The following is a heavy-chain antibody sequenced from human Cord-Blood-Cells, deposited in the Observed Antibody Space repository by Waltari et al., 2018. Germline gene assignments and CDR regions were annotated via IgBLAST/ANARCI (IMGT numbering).Heavy chain of an antibody. CDR1: GYSFTSYW. V-gene: IGHV5-51*01. CDR2: IYPGASDT. Sequence: EVQLVQSGAVVKKPGESLKISCKGSGYSFTSYWIGWVRQMPGKGLEWMGIIYPGASDTRYSPSFQGQVTISADKSISTAYLQWSSLKASDTAMYYCARRASSYYYDSSGFSYWYFDLWGRGTLVTVSS. J-gene: IGHJ2*01. D-gene: IGHD3-22*01. CDR3: ARRASSYYYDSSGFSYWYFDL.